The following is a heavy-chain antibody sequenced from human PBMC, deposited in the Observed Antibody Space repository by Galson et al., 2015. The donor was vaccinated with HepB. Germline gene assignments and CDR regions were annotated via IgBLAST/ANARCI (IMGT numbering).Heavy chain of an antibody. CDR1: GFTFSSYS. CDR3: ARDDFKPNYSYNARDV. Sequence: SLRLSCAASGFTFSSYSMNWVRQAPGQGLEWVSYISSGSLTTYYADSVKGRFTVTRDNSKNTLYLQMGSLRAEDLAVYYCARDDFKPNYSYNARDVWGQVTTGTVSS. J-gene: IGHJ6*02. CDR2: ISSGSLTT. D-gene: IGHD1-14*01. V-gene: IGHV3-48*01.